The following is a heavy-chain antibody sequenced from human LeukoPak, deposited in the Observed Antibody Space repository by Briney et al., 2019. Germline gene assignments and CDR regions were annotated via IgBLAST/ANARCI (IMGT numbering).Heavy chain of an antibody. CDR1: GGSFSGYY. CDR2: INHSGST. D-gene: IGHD1-1*01. J-gene: IGHJ4*02. V-gene: IGHV4-34*01. Sequence: PSETLSLTCAVYGGSFSGYYWSWIRQPPGKGLEWIGEINHSGSTNYNPSLKSRVTISVDTSKNQFSLKLSSVTAADTAVYYCARAEDWNDSYDYFDYWGQGTLVTVSS. CDR3: ARAEDWNDSYDYFDY.